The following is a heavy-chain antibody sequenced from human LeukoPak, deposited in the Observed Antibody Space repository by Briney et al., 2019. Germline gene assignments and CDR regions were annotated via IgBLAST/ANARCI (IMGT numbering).Heavy chain of an antibody. CDR2: ILSDGSKE. Sequence: PGGSLRLSCAASGFTFSSCGMHWVRQAPGKGLEWVAVILSDGSKEFYTDSVKGRFTISRDNSKNTLYLQMNSLRAEDTAVYYCVRGVSISSSWYNDIWGQGTMVTVS. CDR1: GFTFSSCG. V-gene: IGHV3-33*01. CDR3: VRGVSISSSWYNDI. D-gene: IGHD6-13*01. J-gene: IGHJ3*02.